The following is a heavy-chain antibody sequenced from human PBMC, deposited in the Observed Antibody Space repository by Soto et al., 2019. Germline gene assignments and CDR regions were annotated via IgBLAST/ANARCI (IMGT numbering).Heavy chain of an antibody. V-gene: IGHV5-51*01. CDR1: GYSFTSYW. J-gene: IGHJ3*02. D-gene: IGHD2-21*02. CDR2: IYPGDSDT. CDR3: ARHGSANCGGDCYSVAFDI. Sequence: LGESLKISCKGSGYSFTSYWIGWVRQMPGKGLEWMGIIYPGDSDTRYSPSFQGQVTISADKSISTAYLQWSSLKASDTAMYYCARHGSANCGGDCYSVAFDIWGQGTMVTVSS.